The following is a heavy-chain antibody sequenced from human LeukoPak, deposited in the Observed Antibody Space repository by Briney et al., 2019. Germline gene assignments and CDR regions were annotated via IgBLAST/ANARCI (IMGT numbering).Heavy chain of an antibody. V-gene: IGHV3-48*02. Sequence: GGSLRLSCAASGFTLSGYSMNWVRQAQGKGMEWVSYISSSSSTIYYADSVKGRFAISRDIAKNSLYLQMNSLRDEDTAVYYCARDYRGGWFFDYGGQGTLVTVSS. CDR2: ISSSSSTI. J-gene: IGHJ4*02. CDR3: ARDYRGGWFFDY. D-gene: IGHD6-19*01. CDR1: GFTLSGYS.